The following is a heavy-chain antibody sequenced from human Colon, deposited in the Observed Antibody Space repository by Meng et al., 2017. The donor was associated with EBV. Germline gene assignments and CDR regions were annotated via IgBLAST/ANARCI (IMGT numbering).Heavy chain of an antibody. Sequence: QWRRQGSGPGLVKPSKPLSLTCTVSGGSISSGDYYWRWIRQPPGKGLELIGHIYYSGSTSYNPSLKSRVTISVDTSNNQFSLKLSSVTAADTAVYYCARVGWRQWSFDLWGRGTLVTVSS. CDR3: ARVGWRQWSFDL. CDR2: IYYSGST. J-gene: IGHJ2*01. V-gene: IGHV4-30-4*01. CDR1: GGSISSGDYY. D-gene: IGHD5-18*01.